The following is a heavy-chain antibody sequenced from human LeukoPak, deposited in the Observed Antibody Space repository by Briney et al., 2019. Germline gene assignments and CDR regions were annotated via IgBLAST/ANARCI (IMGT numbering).Heavy chain of an antibody. V-gene: IGHV4-39*01. CDR1: GGSISSSSYY. CDR3: ARYKGEYYFDY. CDR2: IYYSGST. Sequence: SETLSLTCTVSGGSISSSSYYCGWIRHPPWKGLEWIGSIYYSGSTYYNPSLKSRVTISVDTSKNQFSLKLSSVTAADTAVYYCARYKGEYYFDYWGQGTLLTVSA. J-gene: IGHJ4*02. D-gene: IGHD3-10*01.